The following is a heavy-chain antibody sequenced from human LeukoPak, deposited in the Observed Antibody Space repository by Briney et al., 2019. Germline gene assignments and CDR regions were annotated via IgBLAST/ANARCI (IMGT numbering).Heavy chain of an antibody. V-gene: IGHV3-23*01. CDR3: AKVSWYNWNDGYFDY. Sequence: PGGSPRLSCAASGFTFSSYAMSWVRQAPGKGLEWASAISGSGGSTYYADSVKGRFTISRDNSKNTLYLQMNSLRAEDTAVYYCAKVSWYNWNDGYFDYWGQGTLVTVSS. J-gene: IGHJ4*02. CDR2: ISGSGGST. CDR1: GFTFSSYA. D-gene: IGHD1-1*01.